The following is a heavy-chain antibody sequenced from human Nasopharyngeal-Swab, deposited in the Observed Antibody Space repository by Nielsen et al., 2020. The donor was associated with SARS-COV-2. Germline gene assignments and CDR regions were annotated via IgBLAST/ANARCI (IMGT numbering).Heavy chain of an antibody. CDR2: IYYSGRT. CDR3: ASLGGSIFVGGFNYFDY. Sequence: WIRQPPGKGLGWIGSIYYSGRTYYNPSLKSRVTISVDTSKNQFSLKLSSVTAADTAVYYCASLGGSIFVGGFNYFDYWGQGTLVTVSS. D-gene: IGHD3-3*01. J-gene: IGHJ4*02. V-gene: IGHV4-39*07.